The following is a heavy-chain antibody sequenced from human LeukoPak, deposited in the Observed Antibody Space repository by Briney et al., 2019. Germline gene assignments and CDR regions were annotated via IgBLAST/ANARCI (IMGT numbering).Heavy chain of an antibody. Sequence: HPGGSLRLSCAASGFTFSSYAMSWVRQAPGKGLEWVSAISGSGGSTYYADSVKGRFTISRDNSKNTLYLQMNSLRAEDTAVYYCAKDPAYYDILTGYSGDYWGQGTLVTVSS. CDR2: ISGSGGST. V-gene: IGHV3-23*01. CDR3: AKDPAYYDILTGYSGDY. D-gene: IGHD3-9*01. J-gene: IGHJ4*02. CDR1: GFTFSSYA.